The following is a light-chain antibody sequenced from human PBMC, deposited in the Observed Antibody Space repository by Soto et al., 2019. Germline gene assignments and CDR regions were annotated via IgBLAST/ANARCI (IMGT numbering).Light chain of an antibody. J-gene: IGKJ2*01. CDR3: QQSYTTPYT. V-gene: IGKV1-39*01. Sequence: DIQMTQSPSSLSASVGDRVTITCRADQSISNYVNWYQQRPGRAPELLIYAASSLQSGVPSRFSGSGSGTDFTLTISSLQPEDFASYYCQQSYTTPYTFVQGTKLQI. CDR2: AAS. CDR1: QSISNY.